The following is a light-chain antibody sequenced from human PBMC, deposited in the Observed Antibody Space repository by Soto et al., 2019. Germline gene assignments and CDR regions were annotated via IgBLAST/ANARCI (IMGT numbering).Light chain of an antibody. Sequence: IVLKKSPGTLSLTTGERATLSCRASQSVSSSYLAWYQQKPGQAPRLLIYGASSRATGIPDRFSGSGSETDFTLTISSLQPEDFATYYCQQTTSFPLTFGQGTRLEIK. CDR2: GAS. CDR1: QSVSSSY. V-gene: IGKV3-20*01. CDR3: QQTTSFPLT. J-gene: IGKJ5*01.